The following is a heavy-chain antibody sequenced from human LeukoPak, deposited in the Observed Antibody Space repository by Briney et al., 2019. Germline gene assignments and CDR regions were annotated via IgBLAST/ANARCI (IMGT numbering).Heavy chain of an antibody. V-gene: IGHV3-73*01. J-gene: IGHJ6*02. CDR1: GFTFSGSA. Sequence: PGGSLRLSCAASGFTFSGSAMHWVRQASGKGLEWVGRIRSKANSYATAYAASVKGRFTISRDDSKNTAYLQMNSLKTEDTAVYYCTRPSTALVVPRPNSPWGGDYYGMDVWGQGTTVTVSS. D-gene: IGHD2-15*01. CDR2: IRSKANSYAT. CDR3: TRPSTALVVPRPNSPWGGDYYGMDV.